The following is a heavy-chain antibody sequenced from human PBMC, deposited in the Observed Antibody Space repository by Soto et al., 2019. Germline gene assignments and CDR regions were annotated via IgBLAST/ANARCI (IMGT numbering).Heavy chain of an antibody. D-gene: IGHD6-6*01. CDR3: ARDRIGIAAREEYNWFDP. CDR2: INAGNGNT. CDR1: GYTFTSYA. V-gene: IGHV1-3*01. J-gene: IGHJ5*02. Sequence: GASVKVSCKASGYTFTSYAMHWVRQAPGQRLEWMGWINAGNGNTKYSQKFQGRVTITRDTSASTAYMELSSLRSEDTAVYYCARDRIGIAAREEYNWFDPWGQGTLGTVSS.